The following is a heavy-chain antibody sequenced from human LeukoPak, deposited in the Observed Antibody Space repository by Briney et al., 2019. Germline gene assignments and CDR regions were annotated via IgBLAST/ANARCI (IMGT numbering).Heavy chain of an antibody. CDR2: ISGSGGST. Sequence: PGGSLRLSCAASGFTFSSYAMSWVRQAPGKGLEWVSAISGSGGSTYYADSVKGRFTISRDNSKNTLYLQMNSLRAEDTAVYYCAKARIHSDLEWLSPLDYWGQGTLVTVSS. CDR3: AKARIHSDLEWLSPLDY. V-gene: IGHV3-23*01. J-gene: IGHJ4*02. CDR1: GFTFSSYA. D-gene: IGHD3-3*01.